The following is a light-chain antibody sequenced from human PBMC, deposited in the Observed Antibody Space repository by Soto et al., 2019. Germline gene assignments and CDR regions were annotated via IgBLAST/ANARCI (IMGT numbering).Light chain of an antibody. CDR2: GAS. CDR3: QQYGSSPLLT. CDR1: QSVSSSY. Sequence: EIVLTQSPGTLSLSPGERATLSCRASQSVSSSYLAWYQQKPGQAPRLLIYGASSRATGIPDRFSGSGSGTDFPLTISRLEPEDFAVYYCQQYGSSPLLTFGGGPRWRSN. V-gene: IGKV3-20*01. J-gene: IGKJ4*01.